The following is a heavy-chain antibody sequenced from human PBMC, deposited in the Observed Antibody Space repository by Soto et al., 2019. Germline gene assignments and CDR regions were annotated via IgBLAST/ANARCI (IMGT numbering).Heavy chain of an antibody. V-gene: IGHV1-2*02. Sequence: ASVKVSCKASGYTFTGYYMHWVRQAPGQGLEWMGWINPNSGGTNYAQKFQGRVTMTRDTSISTAYMELSRLRSDDTAVYYCARKMDGSGSYSYWGQGGLVTVSS. CDR1: GYTFTGYY. CDR2: INPNSGGT. CDR3: ARKMDGSGSYSY. J-gene: IGHJ4*02. D-gene: IGHD3-10*01.